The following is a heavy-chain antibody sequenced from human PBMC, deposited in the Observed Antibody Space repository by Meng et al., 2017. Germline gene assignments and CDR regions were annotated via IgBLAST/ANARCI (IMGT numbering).Heavy chain of an antibody. V-gene: IGHV3-23*04. CDR3: ARVISGWSYNWFDP. D-gene: IGHD6-19*01. CDR2: ISGSGGST. CDR1: GFTFRSYA. Sequence: EVELGEAGGGLVQPGGSLRLSCAASGFTFRSYAMGWVRQAPGKGLEWVSAISGSGGSTYYADSVKGRFTISRDNAKNSLYLQMNSLRAEDTAVYYCARVISGWSYNWFDPWGQGTLVTVSS. J-gene: IGHJ5*02.